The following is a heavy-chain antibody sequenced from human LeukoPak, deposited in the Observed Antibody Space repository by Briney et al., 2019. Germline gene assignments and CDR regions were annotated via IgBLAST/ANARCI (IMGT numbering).Heavy chain of an antibody. CDR1: GYSISSGYY. Sequence: PSETLSLTCTVSGYSISSGYYWGWIRQPPGKGLEWIGNIYYSGSTYYNPSLKSRVTISVDTSKNQFSLKLNSVTAADTAVYYCARSVHISAPFDVWGQGTLVTVSS. V-gene: IGHV4-38-2*02. J-gene: IGHJ4*02. D-gene: IGHD2-21*01. CDR3: ARSVHISAPFDV. CDR2: IYYSGST.